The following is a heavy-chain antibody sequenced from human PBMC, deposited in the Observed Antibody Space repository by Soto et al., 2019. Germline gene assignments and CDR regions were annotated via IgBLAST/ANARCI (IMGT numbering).Heavy chain of an antibody. CDR2: IYHSGST. CDR3: ARVYVVVAAMPNWFDP. J-gene: IGHJ5*02. Sequence: QLQLQESGSGLVKPSQTLSLTCAVSGGSISSGGYSWSWIRQPPGKGLEWIGYIYHSGSTYYNPSLKSRVTISVDRSKNQFSLKLSSVTAADTAVYYCARVYVVVAAMPNWFDPWGQGTLVTVSS. V-gene: IGHV4-30-2*01. D-gene: IGHD2-15*01. CDR1: GGSISSGGYS.